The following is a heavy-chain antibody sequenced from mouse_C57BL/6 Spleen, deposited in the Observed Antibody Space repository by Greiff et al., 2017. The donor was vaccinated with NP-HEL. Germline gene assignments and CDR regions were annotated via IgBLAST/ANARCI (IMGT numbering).Heavy chain of an antibody. CDR3: ARHRAYYDFDY. Sequence: DVKLVESGGGLVKPGGSLKLSCAASGFTFSSYTMSWVRQTPEKRLEWVATISGGGGNTYYPDSVKGRFTISRDNAKNTLYLQMSSLRSEDTALYYCARHRAYYDFDYWGQGTTLTVSS. J-gene: IGHJ2*01. V-gene: IGHV5-9*01. CDR2: ISGGGGNT. D-gene: IGHD2-4*01. CDR1: GFTFSSYT.